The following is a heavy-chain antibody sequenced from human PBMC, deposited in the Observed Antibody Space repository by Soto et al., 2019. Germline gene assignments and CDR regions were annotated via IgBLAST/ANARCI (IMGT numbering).Heavy chain of an antibody. CDR2: IKQDGSEK. Sequence: GGSLRLSCAASGFTFSSYWMSWVRQAPGKGLEWVANIKQDGSEKYYVDSVKGRFTISRDNAKNSLYLQMNSLKAGDTAVYYCARDPGYCSGGSCPGYYYYYYMDVWGKGTTVTVSS. CDR1: GFTFSSYW. V-gene: IGHV3-7*01. D-gene: IGHD2-15*01. CDR3: ARDPGYCSGGSCPGYYYYYYMDV. J-gene: IGHJ6*03.